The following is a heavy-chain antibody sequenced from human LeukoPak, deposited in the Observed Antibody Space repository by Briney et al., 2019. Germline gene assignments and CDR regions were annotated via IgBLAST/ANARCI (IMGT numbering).Heavy chain of an antibody. Sequence: PSETLSLTCAVYGGSFSGYYWSWLRQPPGKGLEWIGEINHSGSTNYNPSLKSRVTISVDTSKNQFSLKLSSVTAADTAVYYCARGHMVRGLDYWGQGTLVTVSS. CDR1: GGSFSGYY. CDR3: ARGHMVRGLDY. CDR2: INHSGST. D-gene: IGHD3-10*01. J-gene: IGHJ4*02. V-gene: IGHV4-34*01.